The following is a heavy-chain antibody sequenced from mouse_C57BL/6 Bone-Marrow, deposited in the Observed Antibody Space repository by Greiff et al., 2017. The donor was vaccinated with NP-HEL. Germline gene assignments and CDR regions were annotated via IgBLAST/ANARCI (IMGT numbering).Heavy chain of an antibody. CDR3: ARSASTVVAPYFDY. V-gene: IGHV1-69*01. CDR1: GYTFTSYW. CDR2: IDPSDSYT. Sequence: VQLQQPGAELVMPGASVKLSCKASGYTFTSYWMHWVKQRPGQGLEWIGEIDPSDSYTNYNQKFKGKSTLTVDKSSSTAYMQLSSLTSEDSAVYYCARSASTVVAPYFDYWGQGTTLTVSS. J-gene: IGHJ2*01. D-gene: IGHD1-1*01.